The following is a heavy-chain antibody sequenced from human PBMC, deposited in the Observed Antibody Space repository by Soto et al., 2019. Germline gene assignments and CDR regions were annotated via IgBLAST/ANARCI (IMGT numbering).Heavy chain of an antibody. CDR1: GFTFSNAW. Sequence: GGSLRLSCAASGFTFSNAWMSWVRQAQGKGLEWVGRIKSKTDGGTTDYAAPVKGRFTISRDDSKNTLYLQMNSLKTEDTAVYYCTTVSAYYYGSGSYYSNYYYYMDVWGKGTTVTVSS. J-gene: IGHJ6*03. D-gene: IGHD3-10*01. CDR2: IKSKTDGGTT. V-gene: IGHV3-15*01. CDR3: TTVSAYYYGSGSYYSNYYYYMDV.